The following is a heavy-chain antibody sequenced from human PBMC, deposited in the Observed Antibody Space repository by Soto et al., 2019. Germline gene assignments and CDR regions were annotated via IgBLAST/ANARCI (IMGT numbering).Heavy chain of an antibody. CDR3: ATSLAYTLEF. J-gene: IGHJ3*01. D-gene: IGHD2-21*01. CDR1: GLTFIVYG. CDR2: LSPDASEN. Sequence: EVQLVESGGGLVQPGGSLSLSCAASGLTFIVYGLTWVRQAPGKGLEWGALLSPDASENTYVDPVKGRFTISRDNVRKSLYLQMNSLRVEDTAVYYCATSLAYTLEFSGQGTAVTVSS. V-gene: IGHV3-7*01.